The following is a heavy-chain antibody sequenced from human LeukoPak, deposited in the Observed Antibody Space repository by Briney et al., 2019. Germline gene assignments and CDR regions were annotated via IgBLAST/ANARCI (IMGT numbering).Heavy chain of an antibody. CDR1: RFTFSSYA. D-gene: IGHD5-18*01. CDR3: ATTRYNYGYYFDY. J-gene: IGHJ4*02. Sequence: PGGSLRLSCGASRFTFSSYAMSWVRQAPGKGLEWVSVISGSGGGTYYADSVKGRFTISRDNSKNTLYLQMNSLRAEDTAVYYCATTRYNYGYYFDYWGQGTLVTVS. CDR2: ISGSGGGT. V-gene: IGHV3-23*01.